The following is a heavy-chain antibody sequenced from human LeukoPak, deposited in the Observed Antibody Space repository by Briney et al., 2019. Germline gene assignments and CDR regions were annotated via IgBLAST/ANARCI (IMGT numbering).Heavy chain of an antibody. D-gene: IGHD2-2*01. CDR3: AKDAAEIIVVVPAALAPTWFDP. V-gene: IGHV3-30*02. CDR2: IRYDGSNK. J-gene: IGHJ5*02. Sequence: PGGSLRLSCAASGFTFSSYGMHWVRQAPGKGLEWVAFIRYDGSNKYYADSVKGRFTISRDNSKNTLYLQMNSLRAEDTAVYYCAKDAAEIIVVVPAALAPTWFDPWGQGTLVTVSS. CDR1: GFTFSSYG.